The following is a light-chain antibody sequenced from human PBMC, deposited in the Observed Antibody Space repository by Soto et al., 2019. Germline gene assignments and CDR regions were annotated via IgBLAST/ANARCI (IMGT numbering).Light chain of an antibody. CDR1: QGIRSA. Sequence: AIQVTQSPSSLSASVGDSVTITCRTSQGIRSALGWYQQKSGKAPKLLIYDASSLESGVPSRFSGSGSGTTFTLTISSLQSDDFATYYCLQYNGYYRTFGQGTKVDIK. CDR3: LQYNGYYRT. CDR2: DAS. V-gene: IGKV1-13*02. J-gene: IGKJ1*01.